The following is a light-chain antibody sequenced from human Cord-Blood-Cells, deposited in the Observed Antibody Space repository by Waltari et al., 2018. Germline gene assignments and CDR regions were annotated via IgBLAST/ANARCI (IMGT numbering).Light chain of an antibody. J-gene: IGLJ2*01. CDR1: SSDVGGYNY. CDR3: SSDTSSSTLV. CDR2: DVS. V-gene: IGLV2-14*01. Sequence: QSALTQPASVSGSPGQSITISCTGTSSDVGGYNYVSWYQQHPGKAPKLMIYDVSNRPSGVTKRFPGSKSGNTASLTISGLQAEDEADYYCSSDTSSSTLVFGGGTKLTVL.